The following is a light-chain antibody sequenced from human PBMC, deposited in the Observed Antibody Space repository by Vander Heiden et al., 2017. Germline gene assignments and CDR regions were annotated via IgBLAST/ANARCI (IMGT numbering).Light chain of an antibody. J-gene: IGKJ2*01. CDR2: DAS. CDR1: QSISAD. V-gene: IGKV3-11*01. Sequence: ETVLTQSPATLSLSPGVRATLSCRASQSISADLAWYQQKPGQAPRLLIYDASNRATGIPARFSGSGSGTDFTLTISNLEPEDFAVYYCQQRNSWPRTFGQGTKVEI. CDR3: QQRNSWPRT.